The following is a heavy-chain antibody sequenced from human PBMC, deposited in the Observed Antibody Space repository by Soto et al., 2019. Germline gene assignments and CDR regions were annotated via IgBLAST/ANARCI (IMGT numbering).Heavy chain of an antibody. CDR1: GFTVSSNY. D-gene: IGHD2-21*01. J-gene: IGHJ2*01. CDR3: ARDIREWRYFDL. Sequence: EVQLVESGGGLVQPGGSLRLSCAASGFTVSSNYMSWVRQAPGKGLEWVSVIYSGGSTYYADSVKGRITISRDNSKNTLYLQMNSLRAEDTVVYYCARDIREWRYFDLWGRGTLVTVSS. CDR2: IYSGGST. V-gene: IGHV3-66*01.